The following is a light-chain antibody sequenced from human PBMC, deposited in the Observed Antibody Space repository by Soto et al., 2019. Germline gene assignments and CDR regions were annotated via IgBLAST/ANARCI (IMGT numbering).Light chain of an antibody. CDR2: DVS. J-gene: IGLJ1*01. V-gene: IGLV2-14*01. CDR1: SSDVGAYNY. CDR3: SSYTSATTYV. Sequence: QSVLTQPASVSGSPGQSITISCTGTSSDVGAYNYDSWYQQYPGEAPKVIIYDVSHRPAGVSNRFSGSKSGNTASLTISGPQTQDEADYYCSSYTSATTYVFGTGTKVTV.